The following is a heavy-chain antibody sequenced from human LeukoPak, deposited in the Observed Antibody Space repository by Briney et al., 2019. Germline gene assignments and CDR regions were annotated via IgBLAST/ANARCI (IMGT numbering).Heavy chain of an antibody. J-gene: IGHJ4*02. V-gene: IGHV4-34*01. CDR2: INHSGST. Sequence: SETLSLTCTVSGGSISSYYWSWIRQPPGKGLEWIGEINHSGSTNYNPSPKSRVTISVDTSKNQFSLKLSSVTAADTAVYYCARVLGNYVLIFDYWGQGTLVTVSS. CDR3: ARVLGNYVLIFDY. CDR1: GGSISSYY. D-gene: IGHD1-7*01.